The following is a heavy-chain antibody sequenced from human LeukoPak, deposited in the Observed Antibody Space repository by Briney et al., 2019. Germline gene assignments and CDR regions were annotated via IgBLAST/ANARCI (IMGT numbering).Heavy chain of an antibody. CDR2: IYYSGST. CDR1: GGSISSSSYY. V-gene: IGHV4-39*01. D-gene: IGHD6-13*01. CDR3: ARQVYAADWQTLDY. Sequence: SETLSLTCTVSGGSISSSSYYWGWIRQPPGKGLEWIGSIYYSGSTYYNPSLKSRVTISVDTSKNQFSLKLSSVTAADTAVYYCARQVYAADWQTLDYWGQGTLVTVSS. J-gene: IGHJ4*02.